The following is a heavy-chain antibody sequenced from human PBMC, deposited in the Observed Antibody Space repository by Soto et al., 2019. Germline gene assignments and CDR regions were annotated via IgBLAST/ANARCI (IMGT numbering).Heavy chain of an antibody. CDR3: ARGRYCLTGRCFPNWFDS. V-gene: IGHV4-30-4*01. CDR2: SYKSTTT. D-gene: IGHD2-15*01. CDR1: GDSISTVDYF. Sequence: QVHLLESGPGLVKPSQTLSLTCSVSGDSISTVDYFWAWIRQPPGQALEYIGYSYKSTTTYYNPSFESRVAISLDTSKSQFSLTVTSVPAADTAVYFCARGRYCLTGRCFPNWFDSWGQGTLVTVSS. J-gene: IGHJ5*01.